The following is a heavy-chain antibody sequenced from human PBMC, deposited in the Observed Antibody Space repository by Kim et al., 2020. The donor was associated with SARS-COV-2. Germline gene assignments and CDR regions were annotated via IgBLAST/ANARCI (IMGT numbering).Heavy chain of an antibody. D-gene: IGHD2-15*01. CDR2: IYYSGST. CDR1: GGSISSSSYY. V-gene: IGHV4-39*01. CDR3: ARLVRFYCSGGSCYEYYFDY. J-gene: IGHJ4*02. Sequence: SETLSLTCTVSGGSISSSSYYWGWIRQPPGKGLEWIGSIYYSGSTYYNPSLKSRVTISVDTSKNQFSLKLSSVTAADTAVYYCARLVRFYCSGGSCYEYYFDYWGQGTLVTVSS.